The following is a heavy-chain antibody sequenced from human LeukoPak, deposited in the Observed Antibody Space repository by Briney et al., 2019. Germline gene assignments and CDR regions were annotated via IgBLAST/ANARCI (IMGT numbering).Heavy chain of an antibody. CDR1: GFTFSSYA. V-gene: IGHV3-23*01. Sequence: HPGGSLRLSCAASGFTFSSYAMSWGRPAPGKGLEWVSAISGSGGSTYNADSVKGRFTISRDNSKNTLYLQMNSLRAEDTAVYYCAKAADSSGRVNWFDPWGQGTLVTVSS. CDR2: ISGSGGST. CDR3: AKAADSSGRVNWFDP. D-gene: IGHD3-22*01. J-gene: IGHJ5*02.